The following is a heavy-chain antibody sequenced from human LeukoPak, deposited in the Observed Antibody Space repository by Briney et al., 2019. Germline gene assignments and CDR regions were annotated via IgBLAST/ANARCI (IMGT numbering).Heavy chain of an antibody. Sequence: SGGSLRLSCGASGFPFGSYVMSWVRQAPGKGLEWIAYINHNAEMIFYPDFVKGRFSISRDNAKNSLYLQMNALRYEDTAIYYCARDHDWAFDLWGQGTLVTVSS. CDR2: INHNAEMI. CDR1: GFPFGSYV. D-gene: IGHD3-9*01. CDR3: ARDHDWAFDL. J-gene: IGHJ4*02. V-gene: IGHV3-48*02.